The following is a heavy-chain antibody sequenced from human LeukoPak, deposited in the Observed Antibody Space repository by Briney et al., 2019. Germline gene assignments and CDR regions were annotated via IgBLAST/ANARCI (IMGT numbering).Heavy chain of an antibody. CDR2: ISGDGSTT. V-gene: IGHV3-74*01. J-gene: IGHJ4*02. D-gene: IGHD3-9*01. Sequence: GGSLRLSCAASGFTFSSYWMHWVRQAPGMGLVWVSRISGDGSTTSYADSVKGRFTISRDNAKYTLYLQMNSLRAEDTAVYYCARLDILTGDYYYFNFWGQGTLVTVSS. CDR3: ARLDILTGDYYYFNF. CDR1: GFTFSSYW.